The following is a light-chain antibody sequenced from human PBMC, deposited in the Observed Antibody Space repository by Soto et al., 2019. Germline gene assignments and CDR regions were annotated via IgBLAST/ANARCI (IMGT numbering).Light chain of an antibody. CDR1: QSVSSY. V-gene: IGKV3-11*01. CDR3: QQRSNWV. CDR2: DAS. J-gene: IGKJ5*01. Sequence: EIVLTQSPATLSLSPGERATLSCRASQSVSSYLAWYQQKPGQAPRLLIYDASNRATGIPARFSGSGSGTDFTLTLSSLEPEDFAVYYCQQRSNWVFGQGTRLEIK.